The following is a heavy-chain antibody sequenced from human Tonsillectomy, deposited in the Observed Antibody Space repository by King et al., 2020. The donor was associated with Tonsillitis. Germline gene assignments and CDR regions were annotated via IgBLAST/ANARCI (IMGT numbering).Heavy chain of an antibody. CDR2: ISGSGGST. CDR1: GFTFSSYA. D-gene: IGHD2-15*01. Sequence: EVQLLESGGGLVQPGGSLRLSCAASGFTFSSYAMSWVRQAPGKGLEWVSAISGSGGSTYSADSGKGRFTISRDNSKNTLYLQLNRLRAEDTAVYYCAKDLVLYCMCRSCYDGTSYYCGQGTLVTVSS. V-gene: IGHV3-23*01. CDR3: AKDLVLYCMCRSCYDGTSYY. J-gene: IGHJ4*02.